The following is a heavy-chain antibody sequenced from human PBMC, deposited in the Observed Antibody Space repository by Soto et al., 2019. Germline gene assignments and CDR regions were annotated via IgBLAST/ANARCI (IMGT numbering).Heavy chain of an antibody. CDR1: GGSISSYY. CDR2: IYYSGST. Sequence: QVQLQESGPGLVKPSETLSLTCTVSGGSISSYYWSWIRQPPGKGLEWIGYIYYSGSTNYNPSLKSRVTMSVDTSKNQFSLKLSSVTAADTAVYYCARTSNYDFWSGYSYGMDVWGQGTTVTVSS. J-gene: IGHJ6*02. V-gene: IGHV4-59*12. CDR3: ARTSNYDFWSGYSYGMDV. D-gene: IGHD3-3*01.